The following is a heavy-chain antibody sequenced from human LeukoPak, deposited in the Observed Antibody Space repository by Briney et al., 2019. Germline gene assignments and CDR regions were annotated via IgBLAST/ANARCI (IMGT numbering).Heavy chain of an antibody. Sequence: GESLRLSCAATGVTFSGYSMNWARQAPGKGLEWVSYISSSSSTIYYADSVKGRFTISRDNAKNILYLQMNSLRDEDTAVYYCARDQEGFDYWGQGTLVTVSS. V-gene: IGHV3-48*02. CDR1: GVTFSGYS. J-gene: IGHJ4*02. CDR3: ARDQEGFDY. CDR2: ISSSSSTI.